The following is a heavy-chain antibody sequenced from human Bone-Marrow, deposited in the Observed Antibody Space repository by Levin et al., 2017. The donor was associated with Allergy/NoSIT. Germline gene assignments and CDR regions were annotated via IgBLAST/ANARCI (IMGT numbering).Heavy chain of an antibody. J-gene: IGHJ6*02. V-gene: IGHV3-21*01. CDR2: ISSSSAYI. CDR1: GVTSNNYT. D-gene: IGHD3-10*01. Sequence: PGGSLRLSCAVSGVTSNNYTLSWVRQPPGKGLEWVSSISSSSAYIHYADSVKGRFTVSRDNAEKSLYLQMSSLRAEDTAIYYCASRIKAPGGLDVWGQGTAVTVSS. CDR3: ASRIKAPGGLDV.